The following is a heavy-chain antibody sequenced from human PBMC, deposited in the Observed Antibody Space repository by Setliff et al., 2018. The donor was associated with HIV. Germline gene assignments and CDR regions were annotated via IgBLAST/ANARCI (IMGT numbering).Heavy chain of an antibody. CDR2: ISSTRHI. Sequence: PGGSLRLSCAASGFTFSSYWMSWVRQAPGKGLEWVSSISSTRHIYYAESVEGRFTISRDNARKSVDLQMNSLRGEDTAVYYCVRGIPGSWGQGTLVTVSS. D-gene: IGHD2-2*02. CDR1: GFTFSSYW. V-gene: IGHV3-21*01. J-gene: IGHJ4*02. CDR3: VRGIPGS.